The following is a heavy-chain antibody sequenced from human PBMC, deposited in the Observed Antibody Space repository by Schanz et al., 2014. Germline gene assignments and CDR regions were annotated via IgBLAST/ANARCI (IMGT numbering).Heavy chain of an antibody. J-gene: IGHJ5*02. CDR3: AKELYSGSHYGWFDP. V-gene: IGHV3-23*04. Sequence: EVQLVESGGGLVQRGGSLRLSCAASGFSFGSYAMSWVRQAPGRGLEWVSALSARGHRTQYADSVMGRFTISSDISKNMLYLQMNSLRADDTAVYYCAKELYSGSHYGWFDPWGQGTLVTVSS. D-gene: IGHD1-26*01. CDR2: LSARGHRT. CDR1: GFSFGSYA.